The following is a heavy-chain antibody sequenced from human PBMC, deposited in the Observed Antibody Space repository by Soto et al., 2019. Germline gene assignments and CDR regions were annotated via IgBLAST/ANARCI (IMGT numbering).Heavy chain of an antibody. J-gene: IGHJ6*02. V-gene: IGHV1-69*01. CDR2: IIPIFGTA. Sequence: QVQLVQSGAEVKKPGSSVKVSCKASGGTFSSYAISWVRQAPGQGLEWMGGIIPIFGTANYAQKFQGRVTITADESTSTAYMELGSLRSEDTAVYYCARGLAAAGTRLYYYGMDVWGQGTTVTVSS. D-gene: IGHD6-13*01. CDR1: GGTFSSYA. CDR3: ARGLAAAGTRLYYYGMDV.